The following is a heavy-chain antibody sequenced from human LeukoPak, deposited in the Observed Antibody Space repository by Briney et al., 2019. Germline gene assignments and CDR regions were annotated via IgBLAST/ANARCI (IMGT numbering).Heavy chain of an antibody. CDR1: GYTFTSYD. CDR2: MNPNSGNT. D-gene: IGHD3-10*01. CDR3: ARGIYGSGTYYYYYYGMDV. V-gene: IGHV1-8*01. Sequence: ASVKVSCKASGYTFTSYDINWVRQATGQGLEWMGWMNPNSGNTGYAQKFQGRITMTRNTSISTAYMELSSLRSEDTAVYYCARGIYGSGTYYYYYYGMDVWGQGTTVTVSS. J-gene: IGHJ6*02.